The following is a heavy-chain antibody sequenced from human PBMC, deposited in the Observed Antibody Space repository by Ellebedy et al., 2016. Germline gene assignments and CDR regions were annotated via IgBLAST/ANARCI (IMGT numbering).Heavy chain of an antibody. V-gene: IGHV3-7*01. CDR2: IKPDG. D-gene: IGHD3-10*01. CDR3: ARWDYGSGSWYVVY. J-gene: IGHJ4*02. Sequence: GESLKISXAASGFTFSSYWMTWVRQAPGKGLEWVANIKPDGVESVKGRFPISRDNAKNSLFLQMNSLRAEDTAVYYCARWDYGSGSWYVVYWGQGTLVTVSS. CDR1: GFTFSSYW.